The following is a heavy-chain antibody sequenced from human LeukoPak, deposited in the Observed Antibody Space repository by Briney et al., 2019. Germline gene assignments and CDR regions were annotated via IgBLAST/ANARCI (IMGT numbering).Heavy chain of an antibody. CDR2: INHSGST. Sequence: PSETLSLTCAVYGGSFSGYYWSWIRQPPGKGLEWIGEINHSGSTNYNPSLKSRVTISVDTTKNQFSLKLSSVTAADTAVYYCARALRGDLFDYWGQGTLVTVSS. CDR1: GGSFSGYY. CDR3: ARALRGDLFDY. V-gene: IGHV4-34*01. D-gene: IGHD3-16*01. J-gene: IGHJ4*02.